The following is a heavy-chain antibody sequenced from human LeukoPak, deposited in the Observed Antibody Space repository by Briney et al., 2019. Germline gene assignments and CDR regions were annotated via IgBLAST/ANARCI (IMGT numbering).Heavy chain of an antibody. D-gene: IGHD4-17*01. J-gene: IGHJ6*02. CDR3: AREDPQTTVPEGMDV. V-gene: IGHV4-59*01. CDR2: IYYSGTT. CDR1: GGSLSYYY. Sequence: SETLSLTSTVSGGSLSYYYWSWIRQSPGKVLEWIGYIYYSGTTNYNPSLKSRVTISVDTSKNQFSLQLRSVTAADTAVYYCAREDPQTTVPEGMDVWGQGTTVTVSS.